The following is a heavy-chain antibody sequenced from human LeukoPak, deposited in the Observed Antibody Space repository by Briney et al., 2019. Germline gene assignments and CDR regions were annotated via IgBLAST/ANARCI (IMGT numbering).Heavy chain of an antibody. D-gene: IGHD5-12*01. J-gene: IGHJ6*02. V-gene: IGHV4-34*01. CDR2: INHSGST. Sequence: SETLSLTCAVYGGSFSGYYWSWIRQPPGKGLEWIGEINHSGSTNYNPSLKSRVTISEDTSKSQFSLKLSSVTAADTAVYYCARGLGATYYYGMDVWGQGTTVTVSS. CDR1: GGSFSGYY. CDR3: ARGLGATYYYGMDV.